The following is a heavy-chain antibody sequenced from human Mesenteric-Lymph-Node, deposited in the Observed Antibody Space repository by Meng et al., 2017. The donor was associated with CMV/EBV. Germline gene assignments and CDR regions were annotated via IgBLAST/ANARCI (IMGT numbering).Heavy chain of an antibody. CDR1: GFTFSSSW. D-gene: IGHD6-19*01. Sequence: LSLTCAASGFTFSSSWMSWVRQAPEKGLECVANIKQGGSEKYYVDSVKGRFTISRDNAQNSLYLQMNSLRAEDTAVYYCARWGYSSGYYYYYGMDVWGQGTTVTVSS. V-gene: IGHV3-7*01. CDR2: IKQGGSEK. J-gene: IGHJ6*02. CDR3: ARWGYSSGYYYYYGMDV.